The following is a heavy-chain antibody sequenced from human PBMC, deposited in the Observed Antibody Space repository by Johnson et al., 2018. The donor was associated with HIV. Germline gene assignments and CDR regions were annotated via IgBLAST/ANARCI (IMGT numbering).Heavy chain of an antibody. J-gene: IGHJ3*02. Sequence: VQLVESGGGLVQPWGSLRLSSVVSGFTVSSSYLTWVRQAPGKGLEWVYLIYSSGTTYYADSVTGRFTISRDNSKNTLYLQMNSLKIEDTAVYYCSTNSGTPKYRSTWRDSFDIWGQGTMVTVSS. CDR1: GFTVSSSY. CDR3: STNSGTPKYRSTWRDSFDI. CDR2: IYSSGTT. D-gene: IGHD6-13*01. V-gene: IGHV3-66*01.